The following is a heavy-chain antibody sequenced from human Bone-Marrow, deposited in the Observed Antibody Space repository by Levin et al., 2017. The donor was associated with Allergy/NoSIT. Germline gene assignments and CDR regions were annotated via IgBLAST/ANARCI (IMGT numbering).Heavy chain of an antibody. D-gene: IGHD3-22*01. CDR2: ISGSGGNT. V-gene: IGHV3-23*01. J-gene: IGHJ4*02. CDR1: GFIFSNYA. Sequence: GGSLRLSCAASGFIFSNYAMNWVRQAPGKGLEWVSQISGSGGNTHYADSVKGRFTFSRDNSKNTLYFQMNSLRAEDTAVYYCAGYDTSAYHSPFDYWGQGTLVTVSS. CDR3: AGYDTSAYHSPFDY.